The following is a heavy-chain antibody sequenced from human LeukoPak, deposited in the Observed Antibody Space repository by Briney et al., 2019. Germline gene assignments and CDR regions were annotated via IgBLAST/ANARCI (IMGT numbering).Heavy chain of an antibody. V-gene: IGHV3-53*01. CDR1: GLTVRSNY. Sequence: PGGSLRLSCAASGLTVRSNYMGWVRQAPGKGLEWVSVIHSGGNTYYADSVKGRFTIFRDNSRNTMDLQMNSLRAEDTAVYYCARCDSSRWNGIDYWGQGTLVTVSS. CDR2: IHSGGNT. CDR3: ARCDSSRWNGIDY. J-gene: IGHJ4*02. D-gene: IGHD6-13*01.